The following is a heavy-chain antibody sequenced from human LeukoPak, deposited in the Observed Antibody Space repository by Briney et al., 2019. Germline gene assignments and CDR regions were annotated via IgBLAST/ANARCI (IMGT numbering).Heavy chain of an antibody. Sequence: ASVKVSCKASGYTFTSYAIHWVRQAPGQRLEWMGWISPGNGNTKYSQNFQGRVTFISNTSATTAFMELSSLRSEDAAVYYCARDSGSGSNDYWGQGTLVTVSS. CDR1: GYTFTSYA. CDR3: ARDSGSGSNDY. V-gene: IGHV1-3*01. D-gene: IGHD1-26*01. CDR2: ISPGNGNT. J-gene: IGHJ4*02.